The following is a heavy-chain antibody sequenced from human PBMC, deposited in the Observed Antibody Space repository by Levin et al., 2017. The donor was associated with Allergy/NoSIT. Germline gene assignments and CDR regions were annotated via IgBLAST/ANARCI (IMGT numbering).Heavy chain of an antibody. CDR1: GYSFNGYY. D-gene: IGHD3-3*01. Sequence: AASVKVSCKASGYSFNGYYMHWVRQAPGQGLEWMGWINPNSGGTNYAQKFQGRVTMTRDTSISTAYMELSRLKSDDTAVYYCAKSITIFGVVDAGGYYYYGMGVWGQGTTVTVSS. CDR3: AKSITIFGVVDAGGYYYYGMGV. J-gene: IGHJ6*02. V-gene: IGHV1-2*02. CDR2: INPNSGGT.